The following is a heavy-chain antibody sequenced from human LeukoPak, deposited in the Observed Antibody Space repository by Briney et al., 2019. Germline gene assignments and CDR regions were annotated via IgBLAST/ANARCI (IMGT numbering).Heavy chain of an antibody. CDR2: ISSSNII. J-gene: IGHJ4*02. Sequence: GGSLRLSCAASGFTFSNYNMNWVRQPPEKGLQWVSYISSSNIIYYADSVKGRFTISRDNAKNSLFLQMNSLRAEDTAVYYCARDFAREFTIDYWGQGTLVTVSS. CDR1: GFTFSNYN. D-gene: IGHD3-10*01. V-gene: IGHV3-48*01. CDR3: ARDFAREFTIDY.